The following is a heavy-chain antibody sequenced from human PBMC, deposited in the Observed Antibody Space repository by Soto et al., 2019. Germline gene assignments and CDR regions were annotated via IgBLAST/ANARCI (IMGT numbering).Heavy chain of an antibody. D-gene: IGHD1-1*01. CDR1: GFTFSSYN. CDR2: ISSGGSTT. CDR3: ARGPRTLHNTGV. Sequence: EVQMVESGGGLVQPGGSLRLSCAASGFTFSSYNMNWVRQAPGKGLQWVAYISSGGSTTYYADFVKGRFIISRDNAKNSLYLQMNSLRAEDTAVYYCARGPRTLHNTGVWGQGTLVTVSS. J-gene: IGHJ4*02. V-gene: IGHV3-48*04.